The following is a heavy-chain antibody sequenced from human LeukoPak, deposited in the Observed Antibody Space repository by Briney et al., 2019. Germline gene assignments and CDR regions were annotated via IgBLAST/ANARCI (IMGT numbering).Heavy chain of an antibody. Sequence: PSETLSLTCTVSGRSISSGGYYWSWIRQPPGKGLEWIGYIYHSGSTYYNPSLKSRVTISVDRSKNQFSLKLSSVTAADTAVYYCARTYYDFWSGRDPDAFDIWGQGTMVTVSS. V-gene: IGHV4-30-2*01. CDR3: ARTYYDFWSGRDPDAFDI. J-gene: IGHJ3*02. CDR1: GRSISSGGYY. CDR2: IYHSGST. D-gene: IGHD3-3*01.